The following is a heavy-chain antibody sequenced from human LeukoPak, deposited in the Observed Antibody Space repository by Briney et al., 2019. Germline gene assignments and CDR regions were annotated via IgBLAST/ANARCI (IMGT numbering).Heavy chain of an antibody. CDR3: ARVQGVSSHNWFDP. J-gene: IGHJ5*02. CDR2: ISSSSSYI. D-gene: IGHD6-19*01. CDR1: GFTFSSYS. V-gene: IGHV3-21*01. Sequence: GGSLRLSCAASGFTFSSYSMNWVRQAPGKGLEWVSSISSSSSYIYYADSVKGRFTISRDNAKNSLYLQMNSLRAEDTAVYYCARVQGVSSHNWFDPWGQGTLVTVSS.